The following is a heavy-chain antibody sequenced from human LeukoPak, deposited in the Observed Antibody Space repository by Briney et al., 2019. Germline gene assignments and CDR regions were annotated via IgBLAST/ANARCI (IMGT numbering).Heavy chain of an antibody. CDR1: GFTFSSYA. J-gene: IGHJ4*02. D-gene: IGHD6-19*01. Sequence: PGGSLRLSCAASGFTFSSYAMSWVRQAPGKGLEWVSAISGSGGSTYYADSVKGRFTISRDNSKNTLYLQMNSLRAEDTAVYYCANMAQAPYRSSGLDYWGQGTLVTVSS. CDR2: ISGSGGST. V-gene: IGHV3-23*01. CDR3: ANMAQAPYRSSGLDY.